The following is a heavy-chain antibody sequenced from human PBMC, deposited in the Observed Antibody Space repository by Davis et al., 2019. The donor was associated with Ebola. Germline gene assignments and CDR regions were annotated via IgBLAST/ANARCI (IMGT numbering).Heavy chain of an antibody. D-gene: IGHD4-11*01. J-gene: IGHJ3*02. CDR2: IYSGGST. V-gene: IGHV3-53*04. Sequence: GGSLRLSCAASGFTVSSNYMSWVRQAPGKGLEWVSVIYSGGSTYYADSVKGRFTISRHNSKNTLYLQMNSLRAEDTAVYYCAKGGYSNYRDAFDIWGQGTMVTVSS. CDR3: AKGGYSNYRDAFDI. CDR1: GFTVSSNY.